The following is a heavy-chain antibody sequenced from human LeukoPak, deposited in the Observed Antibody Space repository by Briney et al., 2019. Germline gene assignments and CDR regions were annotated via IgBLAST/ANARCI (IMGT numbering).Heavy chain of an antibody. CDR2: IIYDGAAT. Sequence: PGGSLRLSCASPALTFRNFWMHWVRHVPGGGLVWVSRIIYDGAATNYADSVRGRFTISRDNANNMLYLQMNSLRVEDTGIYYCTREKVLRGDYYYYVDVWGKGTTVTVSS. CDR1: ALTFRNFW. CDR3: TREKVLRGDYYYYVDV. D-gene: IGHD3-10*01. V-gene: IGHV3-74*01. J-gene: IGHJ6*03.